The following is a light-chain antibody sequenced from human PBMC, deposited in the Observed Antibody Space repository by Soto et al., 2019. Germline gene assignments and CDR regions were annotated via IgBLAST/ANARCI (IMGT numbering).Light chain of an antibody. J-gene: IGKJ2*01. CDR1: QSISSW. Sequence: DIQMTQSPSTLSASVGDRVTITCRASQSISSWLAWYQQKPGKAPKLLIYKASSLESGVPSRFSGSGSGPEFTLTIRSLQPDDFATYSCQQYNSYSPTFGQGTKLEIK. CDR2: KAS. V-gene: IGKV1-5*03. CDR3: QQYNSYSPT.